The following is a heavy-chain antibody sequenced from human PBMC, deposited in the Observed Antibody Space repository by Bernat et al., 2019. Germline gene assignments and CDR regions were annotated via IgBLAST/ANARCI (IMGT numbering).Heavy chain of an antibody. CDR3: ARGRDSSGYYSAVDY. CDR2: IYYSGST. V-gene: IGHV4-39*01. J-gene: IGHJ4*02. D-gene: IGHD3-22*01. CDR1: GGSISSSSYY. Sequence: QLQLQESGPGLVKPSETLSLTCTVSGGSISSSSYYWGWIRQPPGKGLEWIASIYYSGSTYYNPSLKSRVTISVDTSKTQFSLKLSSVTAADTAVYYCARGRDSSGYYSAVDYWGQGTLVTVSS.